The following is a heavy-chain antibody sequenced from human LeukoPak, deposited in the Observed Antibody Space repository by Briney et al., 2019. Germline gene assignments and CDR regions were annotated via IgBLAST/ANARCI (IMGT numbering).Heavy chain of an antibody. V-gene: IGHV1-8*01. CDR2: MNPSSGNT. D-gene: IGHD6-13*01. J-gene: IGHJ6*03. CDR3: ARGTVDSSSWSTWLDYYYYYYMDV. Sequence: ASVKVSCKASGYTFTSYDINWVRQATGQGLEWMGWMNPSSGNTGYAQKFQGRVTMTRNTSISTAYMELSSLRSEDTAVYYCARGTVDSSSWSTWLDYYYYYYMDVWGKGTTVTVSS. CDR1: GYTFTSYD.